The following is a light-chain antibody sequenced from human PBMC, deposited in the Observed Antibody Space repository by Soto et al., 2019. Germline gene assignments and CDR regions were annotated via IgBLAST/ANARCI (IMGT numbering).Light chain of an antibody. Sequence: LTQCRSSRSASVEDGGTITGLDSQGINSYLAWYQQKPGKAPKVLIYDASTLKSGVPSRFSGSGSAKAFTPTLTSLKPDDFATYYCQTYSTYPWTLGQGTKVDIK. CDR1: QGINSY. CDR3: QTYSTYPWT. V-gene: IGKV1-9*01. CDR2: DAS. J-gene: IGKJ1*01.